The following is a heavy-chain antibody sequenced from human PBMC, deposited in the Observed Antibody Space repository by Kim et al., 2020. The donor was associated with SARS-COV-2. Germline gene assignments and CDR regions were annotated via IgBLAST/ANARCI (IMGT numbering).Heavy chain of an antibody. CDR1: GGTFSSYA. CDR2: IIPILGIA. V-gene: IGHV1-69*04. J-gene: IGHJ6*02. CDR3: ARDRSITMIVGHMDV. D-gene: IGHD3-22*01. Sequence: SVKVSCKASGGTFSSYAISWVRQAPGQGLEWMGRIIPILGIANYAQKFQGRVTITADKSTSTAYMELSSLRSEDTAVYYCARDRSITMIVGHMDVWGQGTTVTVSS.